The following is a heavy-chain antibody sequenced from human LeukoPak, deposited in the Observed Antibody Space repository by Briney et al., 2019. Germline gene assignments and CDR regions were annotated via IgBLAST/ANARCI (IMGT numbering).Heavy chain of an antibody. D-gene: IGHD3-10*01. CDR1: GFPFSRYW. J-gene: IGHJ4*02. V-gene: IGHV3-7*01. Sequence: GGSPRLSCAASGFPFSRYWMTWVRQAPGKGLEWVANIKYDGSEKFYVGSVRGRFTISRDNTNNSLHLQMNSLRAEDTAIYYCARDPTYDSGSPLGYGGQGTLVAVSS. CDR2: IKYDGSEK. CDR3: ARDPTYDSGSPLGY.